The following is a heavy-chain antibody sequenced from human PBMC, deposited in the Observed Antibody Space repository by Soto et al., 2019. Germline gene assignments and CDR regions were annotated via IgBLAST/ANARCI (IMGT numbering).Heavy chain of an antibody. CDR1: GFTFSSYA. J-gene: IGHJ4*02. CDR3: ASHDALVALYDY. Sequence: GGSLGLSCAASGFTFSSYAMSWVRQAPGKGQEWVSAISGSGGSTYYADSVKGRFTISRDNSKNTLYLQMNSLRAEDTAVYYCASHDALVALYDYCSQGAVDTGSS. V-gene: IGHV3-23*01. D-gene: IGHD5-12*01. CDR2: ISGSGGST.